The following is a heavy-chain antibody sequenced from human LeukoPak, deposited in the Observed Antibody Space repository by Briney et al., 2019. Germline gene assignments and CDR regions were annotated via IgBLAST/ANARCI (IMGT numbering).Heavy chain of an antibody. V-gene: IGHV3-23*01. CDR3: AKLQGHYYDSSGPFDI. CDR1: GFTFSSYG. CDR2: ISGSGGST. D-gene: IGHD3-22*01. J-gene: IGHJ3*02. Sequence: GGTLRLSCAASGFTFSSYGMSWVRQAPGKGLEWVSAISGSGGSTYYADSVKGRFTISRDNSKNTLYLQMNSLRAEDTAVYYCAKLQGHYYDSSGPFDIWGQGTMVTVSS.